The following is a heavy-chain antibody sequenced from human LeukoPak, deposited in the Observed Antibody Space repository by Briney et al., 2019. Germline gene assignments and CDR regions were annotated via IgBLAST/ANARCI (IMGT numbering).Heavy chain of an antibody. Sequence: PGGSLRLSCAASGFTFSDYYMSWIRQAPGKGLEWVSYISSSGSTIYYADSVKGRFTISRDNAKNSLYLQMNSLRAEDTAVYYCARQEPYYYDSSGYYSGWFDPWGQGTLVTVS. CDR3: ARQEPYYYDSSGYYSGWFDP. D-gene: IGHD3-22*01. V-gene: IGHV3-11*04. J-gene: IGHJ5*02. CDR1: GFTFSDYY. CDR2: ISSSGSTI.